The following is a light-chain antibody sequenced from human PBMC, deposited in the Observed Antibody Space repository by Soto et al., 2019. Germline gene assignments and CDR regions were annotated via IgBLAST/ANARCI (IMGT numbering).Light chain of an antibody. CDR3: QQYNSIPLT. CDR2: KAS. Sequence: DIAMTQSPSTVSASVGGRVTITCRASRSISTWLAWYQQKPGKAPKLLIYKASTLESGVPSRFSGSGSGTEFTLTISSVQPDDFATYSCQQYNSIPLTFGGGTKVEIK. J-gene: IGKJ4*01. CDR1: RSISTW. V-gene: IGKV1-5*03.